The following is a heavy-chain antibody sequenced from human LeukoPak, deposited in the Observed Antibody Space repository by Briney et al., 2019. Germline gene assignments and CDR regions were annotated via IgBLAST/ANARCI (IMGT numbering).Heavy chain of an antibody. V-gene: IGHV1-2*02. Sequence: ASVKVSCKASGYTFTGYYIHWVRQAPGQGLEWMGWINPNINGTNYAQKFQGRVTMTGDRSISTAYMELRRLRSDDTAVYYCARERTPGSGYGVDYWGQGTVVTVSS. D-gene: IGHD6-25*01. CDR3: ARERTPGSGYGVDY. J-gene: IGHJ4*02. CDR2: INPNINGT. CDR1: GYTFTGYY.